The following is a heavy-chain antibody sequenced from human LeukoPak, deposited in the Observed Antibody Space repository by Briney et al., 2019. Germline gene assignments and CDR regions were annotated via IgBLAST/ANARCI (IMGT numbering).Heavy chain of an antibody. CDR1: GFTFSTDG. CDR3: ANFQTVGVKPFEH. Sequence: KPGGSLRLSCAGSGFTFSTDGMNWVRQAPGRGLEWVSPISPDSIFIYQADSVKGRFTISRDNAKNSLYLQMESLRVEDTAVYYCANFQTVGVKPFEHWGQGTLVTVSS. D-gene: IGHD1-26*01. CDR2: ISPDSIFI. V-gene: IGHV3-21*01. J-gene: IGHJ5*02.